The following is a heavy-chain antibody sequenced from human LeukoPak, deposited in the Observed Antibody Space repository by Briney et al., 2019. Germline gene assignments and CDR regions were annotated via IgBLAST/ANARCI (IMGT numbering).Heavy chain of an antibody. J-gene: IGHJ2*01. CDR3: ARDPGSPRGYFDL. Sequence: PSQTLALTCTVSGGSMSSGSYSWSWIRQPPGKGLEWIGYIYQSGSTYYNPSLKSRVTISVDRSKKQFSLKLSSVTAADTAVYCCARDPGSPRGYFDLWGRGTLVTVSS. CDR1: GGSMSSGSYS. CDR2: IYQSGST. D-gene: IGHD2-15*01. V-gene: IGHV4-30-2*01.